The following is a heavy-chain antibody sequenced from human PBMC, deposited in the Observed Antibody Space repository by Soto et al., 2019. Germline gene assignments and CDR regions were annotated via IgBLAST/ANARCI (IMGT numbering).Heavy chain of an antibody. CDR2: IIPMFGTP. CDR1: GGAFSTYA. CDR3: ALVVWLYCGADRSMHYFDS. Sequence: QVQLVQSGAEVKKPGSSVKVSCKASGGAFSTYAISWVRQAPGQGLEWMGGIIPMFGTPNYAQKFQGRVTSNADESTSAAYMELSSLRYEDTAIYYGALVVWLYCGADRSMHYFDSWGQGTLVTVS. D-gene: IGHD2-21*02. J-gene: IGHJ4*02. V-gene: IGHV1-69*01.